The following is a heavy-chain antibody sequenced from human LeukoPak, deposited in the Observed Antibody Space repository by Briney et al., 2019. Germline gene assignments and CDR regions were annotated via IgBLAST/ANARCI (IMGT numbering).Heavy chain of an antibody. Sequence: GGSLRLSCAASGFTFSSHALHWVRQAPGKGLEWVALISYDGSNTYYADSVKGRFTISRDNSKNTLYLQMNSLTAEDTAVYYCARGGRDGYNLPLDYWGQGTLVTVSS. V-gene: IGHV3-30*04. CDR1: GFTFSSHA. CDR3: ARGGRDGYNLPLDY. J-gene: IGHJ4*02. D-gene: IGHD5-24*01. CDR2: ISYDGSNT.